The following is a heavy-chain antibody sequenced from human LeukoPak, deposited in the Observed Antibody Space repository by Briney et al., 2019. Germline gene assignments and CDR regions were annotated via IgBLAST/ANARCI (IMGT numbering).Heavy chain of an antibody. CDR3: AKGGYSYGFTSAKYFDY. V-gene: IGHV3-23*01. D-gene: IGHD5-18*01. CDR2: ISGSGGST. CDR1: GFTFSSYA. Sequence: PGGSLRLSCAASGFTFSSYAMSWVRQAPGKGLEWVSAISGSGGSTYYAESVKGRFTISRDNSKNTLYLQMNSLGAEDTAVYYCAKGGYSYGFTSAKYFDYWGQGTLVPVSS. J-gene: IGHJ4*02.